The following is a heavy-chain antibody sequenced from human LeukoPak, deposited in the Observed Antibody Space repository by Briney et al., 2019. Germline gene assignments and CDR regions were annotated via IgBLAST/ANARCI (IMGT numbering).Heavy chain of an antibody. V-gene: IGHV1-69*05. CDR2: IIPIFGTA. CDR3: ARDSSFEVEMATIFDY. CDR1: GYTFTSYG. J-gene: IGHJ4*02. Sequence: GASVKVSCKAPGYTFTSYGISWVRQAPGQGLEWMGRIIPIFGTANYAQKFQGRVTITTDESTSTAYMELSSLRSEDTAVYYCARDSSFEVEMATIFDYWGQGTLVTVSS. D-gene: IGHD5-24*01.